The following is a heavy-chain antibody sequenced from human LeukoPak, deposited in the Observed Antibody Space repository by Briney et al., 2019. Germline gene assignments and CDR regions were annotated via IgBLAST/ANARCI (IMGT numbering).Heavy chain of an antibody. J-gene: IGHJ4*02. CDR2: INPNSGGT. CDR1: GYTFTGYY. Sequence: GASVKVSCKASGYTFTGYYMHWVRQAPGRGLEWMGRINPNSGGTNYAQKFQGRVTMTRDTSISTAYMELSRLRSDDAAVYYCARIMTTVTTLPNRTGIWGQGTLVTVSS. CDR3: ARIMTTVTTLPNRTGI. V-gene: IGHV1-2*06. D-gene: IGHD4-17*01.